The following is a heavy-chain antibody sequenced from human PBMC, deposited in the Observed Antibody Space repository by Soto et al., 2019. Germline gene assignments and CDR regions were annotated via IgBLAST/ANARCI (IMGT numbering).Heavy chain of an antibody. Sequence: PGESLKISCKGSGYSFTSYWISWVRQMPGKGLEWMGRIDPSDSYTNYSPSFQGHVTISADKSISTAYLQWSSLKASDTAMYYCARPRITMVRGARWFDPWGQGTLVTVSS. J-gene: IGHJ5*02. CDR3: ARPRITMVRGARWFDP. CDR1: GYSFTSYW. D-gene: IGHD3-10*01. CDR2: IDPSDSYT. V-gene: IGHV5-10-1*01.